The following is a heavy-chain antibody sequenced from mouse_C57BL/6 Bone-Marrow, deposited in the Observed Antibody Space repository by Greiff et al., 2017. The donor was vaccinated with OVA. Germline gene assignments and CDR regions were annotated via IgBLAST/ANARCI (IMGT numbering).Heavy chain of an antibody. Sequence: QVQLQQSGAELVKPGASVTMSCTASGFTFTTYPIEWMKQNHGKSLEWIGNFHPYNDDTKYTEKFTVKATLTVEKSSSTVYLELSRLTSDDDAIYNCARPGDYDGDWFAYWGRGTLVTVSA. D-gene: IGHD2-4*01. V-gene: IGHV1-47*01. J-gene: IGHJ3*01. CDR3: ARPGDYDGDWFAY. CDR1: GFTFTTYP. CDR2: FHPYNDDT.